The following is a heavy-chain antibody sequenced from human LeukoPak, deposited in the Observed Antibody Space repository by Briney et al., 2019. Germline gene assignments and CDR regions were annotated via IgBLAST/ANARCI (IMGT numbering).Heavy chain of an antibody. V-gene: IGHV3-48*01. Sequence: PGGSLRLSCAASGFTFSTYDMNWVRQPPGKGLEWVSYISSSSRTISYADSVKGRFNISRDNAKNSLYLQMNSLRAEDTAVYYCARLRYYAMDVWGQGTTVTASS. J-gene: IGHJ6*02. CDR1: GFTFSTYD. CDR3: ARLRYYAMDV. CDR2: ISSSSRTI.